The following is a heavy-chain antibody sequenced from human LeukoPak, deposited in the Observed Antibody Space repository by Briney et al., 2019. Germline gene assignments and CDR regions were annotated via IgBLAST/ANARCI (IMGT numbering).Heavy chain of an antibody. D-gene: IGHD3-10*01. CDR3: ARDNGGWFDS. V-gene: IGHV3-7*03. CDR2: IKQGGREA. Sequence: GGSLRLSCVASEFIFSDYWMSWVRQAPGKGLEWVANIKQGGREAKYVGSVNGRFAISRDDAKSTLYLQMDSLSGDDTAVYYCARDNGGWFDSWGRGTLVIVYS. J-gene: IGHJ5*01. CDR1: EFIFSDYW.